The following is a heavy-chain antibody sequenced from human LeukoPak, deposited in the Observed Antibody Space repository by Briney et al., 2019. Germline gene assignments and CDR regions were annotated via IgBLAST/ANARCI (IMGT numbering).Heavy chain of an antibody. CDR2: ISSSSSTI. J-gene: IGHJ4*02. D-gene: IGHD3-22*01. CDR3: AREETPTYYYDSSGYSH. CDR1: GFTFSSYS. Sequence: GGSLRLSCAASGFTFSSYSMNWVRQAPGKGLEWVSYISSSSSTIYYADSVKGRFTISRGNAKNSLYLQMNSLRAEDTAVYYCAREETPTYYYDSSGYSHWGQGTLVTVSS. V-gene: IGHV3-48*04.